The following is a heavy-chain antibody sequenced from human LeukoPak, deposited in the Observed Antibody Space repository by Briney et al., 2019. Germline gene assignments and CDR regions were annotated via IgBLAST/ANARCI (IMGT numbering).Heavy chain of an antibody. CDR3: APILRYFDWLFPGGY. V-gene: IGHV1-24*01. CDR2: FDPGDGET. D-gene: IGHD3-9*01. Sequence: ASVKVSCKVSGYTLTELSMHWVRQAPGKGLEWMGGFDPGDGETIYAQKFQGRVTMTEDTSTDTAYMELSSLRSEDTAVYYCAPILRYFDWLFPGGYWGQGTLVTVSS. J-gene: IGHJ4*02. CDR1: GYTLTELS.